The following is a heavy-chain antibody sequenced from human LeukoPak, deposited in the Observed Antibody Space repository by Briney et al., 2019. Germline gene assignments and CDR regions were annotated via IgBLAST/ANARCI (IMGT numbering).Heavy chain of an antibody. CDR2: IYYSGST. CDR1: GGSISSYY. CDR3: ASERTFSSGYYGWFDP. D-gene: IGHD3-22*01. V-gene: IGHV4-59*01. J-gene: IGHJ5*02. Sequence: PSETLSLTCTVSGGSISSYYWSWIRQPPGKGLEWIGYIYYSGSTNYNPSLKSRVTISVDTSKNQFSLKLSSVTAADTAVYYCASERTFSSGYYGWFDPWGQGTLVTVSS.